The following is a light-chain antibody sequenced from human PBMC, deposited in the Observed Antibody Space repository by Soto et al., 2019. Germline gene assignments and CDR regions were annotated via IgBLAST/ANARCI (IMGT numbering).Light chain of an antibody. J-gene: IGKJ1*01. CDR1: QSVRSS. CDR2: DAS. CDR3: QQRSNWPGT. Sequence: EIVMTHSPATLAVSPWDRATLSSMASQSVRSSLAWYQQQPGQAPRLLIYDASNRATGIPGRFSGSGSGTDFTLTISSLEPKDFAVYYCQQRSNWPGTFGLGTKVDI. V-gene: IGKV3-11*01.